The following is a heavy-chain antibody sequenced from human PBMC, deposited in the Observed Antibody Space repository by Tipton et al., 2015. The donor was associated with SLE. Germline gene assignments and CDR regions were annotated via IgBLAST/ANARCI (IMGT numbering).Heavy chain of an antibody. Sequence: TLSLTCTVSGGSISSYYWSWIRQPPGKGLEWIGEINHSGSTNYNPSLKSRVTISVDTSKNQFSLKLSSVTAADTAVYYCARGWAHALDIWGQGTMVTVSS. CDR2: INHSGST. V-gene: IGHV4-34*01. CDR3: ARGWAHALDI. CDR1: GGSISSYY. J-gene: IGHJ3*02.